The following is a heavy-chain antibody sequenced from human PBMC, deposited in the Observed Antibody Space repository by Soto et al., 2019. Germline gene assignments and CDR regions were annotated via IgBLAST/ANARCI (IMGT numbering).Heavy chain of an antibody. CDR2: IIPILGIA. V-gene: IGHV1-69*02. Sequence: QVQLVQSGAEVKKPGSSVKVSCKASGGTFSSYTISWVRQAPGQGLEWMGRIIPILGIANYAQKFQGRVTITADKATSTAYMELSSMRSEDTAVYYCAQGIAVAGFDYWGQGTLVTVSS. D-gene: IGHD6-19*01. CDR1: GGTFSSYT. J-gene: IGHJ4*02. CDR3: AQGIAVAGFDY.